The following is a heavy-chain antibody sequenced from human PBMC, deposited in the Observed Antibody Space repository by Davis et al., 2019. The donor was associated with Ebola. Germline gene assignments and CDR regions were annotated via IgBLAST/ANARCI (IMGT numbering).Heavy chain of an antibody. CDR1: GYTFTGYY. J-gene: IGHJ4*02. CDR3: ARGRSYYYGSGSYYNV. D-gene: IGHD3-10*01. CDR2: INPNSGGT. Sequence: ASVKVSCKASGYTFTGYYMHWVRQAPGQGLEWMGWINPNSGGTNYAQKLQGRVTMTTDTSTSTAYMELRSLRSDDTAVYYCARGRSYYYGSGSYYNVWGQGTLVTVSS. V-gene: IGHV1-2*02.